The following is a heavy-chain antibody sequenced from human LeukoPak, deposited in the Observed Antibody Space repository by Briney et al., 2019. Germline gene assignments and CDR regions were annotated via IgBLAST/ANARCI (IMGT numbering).Heavy chain of an antibody. CDR1: GYTFTSYY. D-gene: IGHD3-3*01. CDR3: ASGVRFLEWLPLFDY. V-gene: IGHV1-46*01. CDR2: INPSGGST. Sequence: ASVKVSCKASGYTFTSYYMHWMRQAPGQGLEWMGIINPSGGSTSYAQKFQGRVTMTRDMSTSTVYMELSSLRSEDTAVYYCASGVRFLEWLPLFDYWGQGTLVTVSS. J-gene: IGHJ4*02.